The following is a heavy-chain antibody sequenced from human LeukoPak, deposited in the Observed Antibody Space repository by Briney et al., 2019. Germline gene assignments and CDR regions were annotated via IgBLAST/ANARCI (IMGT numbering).Heavy chain of an antibody. CDR2: LYYSGST. CDR1: GGSISSSTYY. J-gene: IGHJ4*02. D-gene: IGHD6-19*01. V-gene: IGHV4-39*01. Sequence: SETLSLTCTVSGGSISSSTYYWGWIRRPPGKGLEWIGSLYYSGSTYYNPSLKSRVTISEDTSKNQFSLKLSSVTAADTAVYYCARQHSSGWLLDYWGQGTLVTVSS. CDR3: ARQHSSGWLLDY.